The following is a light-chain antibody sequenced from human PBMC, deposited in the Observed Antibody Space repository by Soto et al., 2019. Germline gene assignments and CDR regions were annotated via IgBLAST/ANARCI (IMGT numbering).Light chain of an antibody. CDR3: QHYNNWPS. V-gene: IGKV3-15*01. Sequence: EIVMTQSPATLSVSPGERATLSCRASQSVSSNLAWYQQKPGQAPRLLIYGASTRATGIPARFSGSGSGTAFTLTISSLQSEDFAVYYCQHYNNWPSFGGGTKVDIK. J-gene: IGKJ4*01. CDR1: QSVSSN. CDR2: GAS.